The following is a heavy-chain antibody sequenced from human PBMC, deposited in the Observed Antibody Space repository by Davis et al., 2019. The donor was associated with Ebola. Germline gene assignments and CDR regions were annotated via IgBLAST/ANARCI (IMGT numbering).Heavy chain of an antibody. CDR3: ARDRYTMVQGVISKPGWYFDL. V-gene: IGHV4-59*01. Sequence: MPSETLSLTCAVYGGSFSSYYWSWIRQPPGKGLEWIGYIYYSGSTNYNPSLKSRVTISVDTSKNQFSLKLSSVTAADTAVYYCARDRYTMVQGVISKPGWYFDLWGRGTLVTVSS. CDR2: IYYSGST. D-gene: IGHD3-10*01. J-gene: IGHJ2*01. CDR1: GGSFSSYY.